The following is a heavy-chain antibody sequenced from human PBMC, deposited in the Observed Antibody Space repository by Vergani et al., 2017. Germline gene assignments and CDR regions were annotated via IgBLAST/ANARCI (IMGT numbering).Heavy chain of an antibody. D-gene: IGHD4-23*01. J-gene: IGHJ4*02. CDR2: ISAYNGNT. V-gene: IGHV1-18*04. Sequence: QVQLVQSGAEVKKPGASVKVSCKASGYTFTSYGISWVRQAPGQGLEWMGWISAYNGNTHYAQKGQGRVTMTTDTSTSTAYMELRSLRPDDTAVYYCAREAILTTVVTPVRYWGQGTLVTVSS. CDR1: GYTFTSYG. CDR3: AREAILTTVVTPVRY.